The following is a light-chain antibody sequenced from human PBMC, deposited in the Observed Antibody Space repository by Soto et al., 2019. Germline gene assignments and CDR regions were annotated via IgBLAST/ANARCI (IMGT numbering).Light chain of an antibody. Sequence: EIVWTHSPPTRSLSPGEGATLSSRPSRNIGGLLAWYQHKPGQAPRLLIYDATNRATGIPARFSGSGSGTDFTLTISSLEPEDFAVYYCQQRLSWPLTFGGGTKVEIK. J-gene: IGKJ4*01. CDR2: DAT. V-gene: IGKV3-11*01. CDR1: RNIGGL. CDR3: QQRLSWPLT.